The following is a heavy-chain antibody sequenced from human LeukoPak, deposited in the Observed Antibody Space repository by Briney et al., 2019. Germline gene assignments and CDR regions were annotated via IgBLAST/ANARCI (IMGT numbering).Heavy chain of an antibody. CDR1: GFTFSNAW. CDR2: IKSKTDGGTT. Sequence: GGSLRLSCAASGFTFSNAWMSWVRQAPGKGLEWVGRIKSKTDGGTTDYAAPVKGRFTISRDDSKNTLYLQMNSLRAEDTAVYYCAKDYLGGYYDSSGLDWGQGTLVTVSS. J-gene: IGHJ4*02. V-gene: IGHV3-15*01. D-gene: IGHD3-22*01. CDR3: AKDYLGGYYDSSGLD.